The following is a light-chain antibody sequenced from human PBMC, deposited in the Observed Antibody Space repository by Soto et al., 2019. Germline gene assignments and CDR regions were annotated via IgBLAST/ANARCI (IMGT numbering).Light chain of an antibody. V-gene: IGLV2-18*02. CDR1: SSDVGSYNR. CDR2: EVS. CDR3: SSYTSSSPYV. J-gene: IGLJ1*01. Sequence: HSALTQPPSVSGSPGQSVTISCPGTSSDVGSYNRVSWYQQPPGTAPKLMIYEVSNRPSGVPDRFSGSKSGNTASLTISGLQAEDEADYYCSSYTSSSPYVFGTGTKVTVL.